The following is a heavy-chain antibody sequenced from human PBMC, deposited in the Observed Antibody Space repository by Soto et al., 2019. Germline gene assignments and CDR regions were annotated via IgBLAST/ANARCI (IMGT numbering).Heavy chain of an antibody. V-gene: IGHV1-58*01. CDR1: GFTFSTSA. D-gene: IGHD1-7*01. Sequence: GASVKVSCKASGFTFSTSAVQWVRQARGQRLEWKGWIVIGSGSTNYAQKFQERVTITRDMSTSTAYMEQSSLRSEDTATYYCAANKNNWSYESYYWGHGTPVTVSS. J-gene: IGHJ4*01. CDR2: IVIGSGST. CDR3: AANKNNWSYESYY.